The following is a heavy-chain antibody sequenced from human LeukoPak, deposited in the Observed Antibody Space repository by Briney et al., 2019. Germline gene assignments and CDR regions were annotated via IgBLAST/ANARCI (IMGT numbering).Heavy chain of an antibody. Sequence: ASVKVSCKASGYTFTGYYMHWVRQAPGQGLEWMGWINPNSGGTNYAQKFQGRVTITRDTSISTAYMELSRLRSDDTAVYYCAKDRPGKKLVPPDYWGQGTLVTVSS. D-gene: IGHD4-23*01. CDR3: AKDRPGKKLVPPDY. V-gene: IGHV1-2*02. J-gene: IGHJ4*02. CDR2: INPNSGGT. CDR1: GYTFTGYY.